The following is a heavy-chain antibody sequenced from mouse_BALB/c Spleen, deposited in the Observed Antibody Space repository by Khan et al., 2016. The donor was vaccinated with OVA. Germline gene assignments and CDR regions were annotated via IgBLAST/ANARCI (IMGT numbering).Heavy chain of an antibody. V-gene: IGHV5-17*02. Sequence: VQLQESGGGLVQPGGSRKLSCAASGFSLSNFGVHWVRQAPAKGLEWVAYISSDSYTIYYADTLRGRSTLSRDNPKNTPFLQLTSLRSEDTAMYYCVRANWAWFAYWGQGTLVTVSA. J-gene: IGHJ3*01. D-gene: IGHD4-1*01. CDR3: VRANWAWFAY. CDR1: GFSLSNFG. CDR2: ISSDSYTI.